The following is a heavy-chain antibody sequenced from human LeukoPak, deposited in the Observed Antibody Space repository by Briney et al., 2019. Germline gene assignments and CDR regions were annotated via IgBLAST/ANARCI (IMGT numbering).Heavy chain of an antibody. J-gene: IGHJ3*02. D-gene: IGHD2-21*02. Sequence: ASVKVSCKASGYTFTSYGISWVRQAPGQGLEWMGWISAYNGNTNYAQKLQGRVTMTTDTSTSTAYMELRSLRSDDTAVYYCARTTHNNHIVVVTATRSVAFDIWGQGTMVTVSS. V-gene: IGHV1-18*01. CDR2: ISAYNGNT. CDR1: GYTFTSYG. CDR3: ARTTHNNHIVVVTATRSVAFDI.